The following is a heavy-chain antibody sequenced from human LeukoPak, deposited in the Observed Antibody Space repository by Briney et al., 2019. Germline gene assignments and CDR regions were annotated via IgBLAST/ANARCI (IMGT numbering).Heavy chain of an antibody. Sequence: GASVKLSCKASGYTFTSYALHWVRQAPGESLEWMAWINGATGNTEYSQKFQARVTITRDTSASTAYMELSSLRSEDTAVYYCARSIIIVPNTSYYYYYMDVWGQGTTVTVSS. D-gene: IGHD2/OR15-2a*01. V-gene: IGHV1-3*01. J-gene: IGHJ6*02. CDR2: INGATGNT. CDR3: ARSIIIVPNTSYYYYYMDV. CDR1: GYTFTSYA.